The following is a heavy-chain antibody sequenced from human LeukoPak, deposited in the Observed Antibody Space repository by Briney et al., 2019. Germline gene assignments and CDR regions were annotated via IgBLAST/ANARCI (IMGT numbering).Heavy chain of an antibody. CDR3: AREGFGDPLQYYYYYYGMDV. D-gene: IGHD3-10*01. V-gene: IGHV1-18*04. Sequence: ASVKVSCKASGYTFTSYGISWVRQAPGQGLEWMGWISAYNGNINYAQKLQGRVTMTTDTSTSTAYMELRSLRSDDTAVYYCAREGFGDPLQYYYYYYGMDVWGKGTTVTVSS. CDR1: GYTFTSYG. CDR2: ISAYNGNI. J-gene: IGHJ6*04.